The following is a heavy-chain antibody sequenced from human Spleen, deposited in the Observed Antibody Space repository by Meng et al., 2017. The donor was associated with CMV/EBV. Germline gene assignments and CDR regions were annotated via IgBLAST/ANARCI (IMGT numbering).Heavy chain of an antibody. V-gene: IGHV3-9*01. J-gene: IGHJ4*02. Sequence: LSLTCAASGFTFDDYTMYWVRQTPGKGLEWVSAISWNSAIRDYAGSVKGRFIISRDNAKNSLYLQMNSLKASDTAMYYCARGRGGHYPDSSAWYYFDDWGQGALVTVSS. CDR2: ISWNSAIR. D-gene: IGHD6-13*01. CDR1: GFTFDDYT. CDR3: ARGRGGHYPDSSAWYYFDD.